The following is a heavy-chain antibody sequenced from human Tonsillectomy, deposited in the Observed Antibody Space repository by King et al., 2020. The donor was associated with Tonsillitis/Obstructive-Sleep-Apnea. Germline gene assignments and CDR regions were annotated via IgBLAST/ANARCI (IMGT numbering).Heavy chain of an antibody. CDR1: GGSFSTYY. Sequence: VQLQQWGAGLLKPSETLSLSCGVSGGSFSTYYWTWIRQPPGKGLEWIGEINRSGSSKYNPSLRSRVTISVDTAKNQFSLKLTSLTAADTGVYYCARGMEQDFWSGDYSDAFAIWGQGTMVTVSS. V-gene: IGHV4-34*01. CDR2: INRSGSS. CDR3: ARGMEQDFWSGDYSDAFAI. J-gene: IGHJ3*02. D-gene: IGHD3-3*01.